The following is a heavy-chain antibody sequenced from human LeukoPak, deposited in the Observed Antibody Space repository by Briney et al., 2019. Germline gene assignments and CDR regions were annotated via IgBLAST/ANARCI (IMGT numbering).Heavy chain of an antibody. J-gene: IGHJ3*02. D-gene: IGHD7-27*01. V-gene: IGHV1-3*01. CDR1: GYSFITYD. CDR3: ARDGVVGTGIAFDI. CDR2: IIPGNGKT. Sequence: GASVTVSCKASGYSFITYDMYWVRQAPGQRLEWMGWIIPGNGKTKYSQKFQGRVSITRDTSATTVYMDLSSLRSEDTAVYYCARDGVVGTGIAFDIWGQGTMVTVSS.